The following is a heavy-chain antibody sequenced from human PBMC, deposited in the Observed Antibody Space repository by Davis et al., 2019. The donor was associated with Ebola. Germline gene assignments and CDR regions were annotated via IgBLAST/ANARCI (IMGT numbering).Heavy chain of an antibody. CDR3: ARDLLGSYGRGYYYYGMDV. V-gene: IGHV1-18*01. CDR1: GYTFTSYG. CDR2: SSGYKGNT. Sequence: ASVKVSCKASGYTFTSYGISWVRQAPGQGLEWMGWSSGYKGNTKYAQKFQGRVTMTTDTSTSTAYMELRSLRSDDTAVYYCARDLLGSYGRGYYYYGMDVWGKGTTVTVSS. J-gene: IGHJ6*04. D-gene: IGHD1-26*01.